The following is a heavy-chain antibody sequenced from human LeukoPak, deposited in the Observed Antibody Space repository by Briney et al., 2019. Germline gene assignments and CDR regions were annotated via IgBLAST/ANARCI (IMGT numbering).Heavy chain of an antibody. CDR1: GGSISSSSYY. J-gene: IGHJ4*02. V-gene: IGHV4-39*01. CDR3: ARAEGSGSVDY. CDR2: IYYSGST. D-gene: IGHD3-10*01. Sequence: SETLSLTCTVSGGSISSSSYYWGWIRQPPGKGLEWIGSIYYSGSTYYNPSLKSRVTISVDTSKNQFSLKLSSVTAADTAVYYCARAEGSGSVDYWGQGTLVTVSS.